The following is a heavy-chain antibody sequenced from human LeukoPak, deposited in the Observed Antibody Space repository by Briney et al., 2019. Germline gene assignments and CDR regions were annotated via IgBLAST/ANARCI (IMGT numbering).Heavy chain of an antibody. CDR1: DYTFISYD. Sequence: ASVKVSCKASDYTFISYDISWVRQAPGQGLEWMGWISGYNGNTNYAQNLQGRVTLTTDTSTSTAYMELRSLRYDDTAAYYCARNGQQVRYFQHWGQGTLVTVSS. V-gene: IGHV1-18*01. J-gene: IGHJ1*01. CDR3: ARNGQQVRYFQH. D-gene: IGHD6-13*01. CDR2: ISGYNGNT.